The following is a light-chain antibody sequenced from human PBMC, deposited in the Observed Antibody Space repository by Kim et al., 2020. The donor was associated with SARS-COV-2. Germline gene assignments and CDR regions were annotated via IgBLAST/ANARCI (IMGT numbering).Light chain of an antibody. V-gene: IGKV3-11*01. CDR1: RKIDTY. J-gene: IGKJ4*01. Sequence: GEIATLSCRASRKIDTYLAWYQQRPGQAPRLLVCDASNGATGVPDRFSGSGSGTVFTLTIRSLGPEDFSLYCCQQRNSWPPAVTFGGGTKVDIK. CDR3: QQRNSWPPAVT. CDR2: DAS.